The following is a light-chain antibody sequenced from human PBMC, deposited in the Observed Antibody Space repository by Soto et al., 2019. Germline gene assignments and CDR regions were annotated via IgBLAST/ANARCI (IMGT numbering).Light chain of an antibody. J-gene: IGKJ3*01. CDR2: GAS. CDR3: QHYDNLPPFT. CDR1: QDIRNY. V-gene: IGKV1-33*01. Sequence: DIQMTQSPSSLSASVGARVSITCQASQDIRNYLSWFQQKPGRAPKLLFYGASNLETGVPSRFRGSGYGTDFTFTISSLQPEDIATYYCQHYDNLPPFTFGPGTKVDIK.